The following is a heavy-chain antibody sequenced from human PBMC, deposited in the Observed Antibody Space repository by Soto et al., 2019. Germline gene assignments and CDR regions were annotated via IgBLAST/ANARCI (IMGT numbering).Heavy chain of an antibody. CDR3: AKDGTIFGVVIQGYYMDV. CDR1: GFTFDDFA. J-gene: IGHJ6*03. D-gene: IGHD3-3*01. CDR2: ISWNSGTI. V-gene: IGHV3-9*01. Sequence: GGSLRLSCAASGFTFDDFAMHWVRQAPGKGLEWVSGISWNSGTIGYADSVKGRFTISRDNAKNSLYLQMNSLRAEDTALYYCAKDGTIFGVVIQGYYMDVWGKGTKVTVSS.